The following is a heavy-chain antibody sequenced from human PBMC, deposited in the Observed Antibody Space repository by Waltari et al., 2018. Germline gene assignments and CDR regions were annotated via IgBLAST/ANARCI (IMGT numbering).Heavy chain of an antibody. CDR3: AKGEYYYDSSGYTKFDY. Sequence: EVQLLESGGGLVQPGGSLSLSCAASGFTFSSYAMSWVRQAPGQGLEWVSAISGSGGSTYYADSVKGRFTISRDNSKNTLYLQMNSLRVEDTAIYYCAKGEYYYDSSGYTKFDYWGQGTLVTVSS. CDR2: ISGSGGST. V-gene: IGHV3-23*01. J-gene: IGHJ4*02. CDR1: GFTFSSYA. D-gene: IGHD3-22*01.